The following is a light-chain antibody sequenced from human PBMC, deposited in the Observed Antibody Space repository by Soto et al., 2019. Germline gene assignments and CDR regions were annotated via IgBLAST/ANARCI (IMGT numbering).Light chain of an antibody. CDR3: FSYACTTYFV. J-gene: IGLJ3*02. Sequence: QSVLTPPASVSGSTGQSITISCTGSSSDVGSNNFVSWYQQHPVKAPQFMIYEGSKRPPGISNRFSGSKSGNTASLTISGLQAEDEADYYCFSYACTTYFVFGGGTKVTVL. CDR2: EGS. CDR1: SSDVGSNNF. V-gene: IGLV2-23*01.